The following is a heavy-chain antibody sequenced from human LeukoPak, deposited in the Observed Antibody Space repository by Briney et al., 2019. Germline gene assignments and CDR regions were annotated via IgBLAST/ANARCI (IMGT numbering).Heavy chain of an antibody. CDR3: ARAYSSSWYWNWFDP. CDR2: IYPTGST. V-gene: IGHV4-38-2*02. D-gene: IGHD6-13*01. CDR1: GYSISSGYY. J-gene: IGHJ5*02. Sequence: SETLSLTCTVSGYSISSGYYWGWIRQPPGKGLEWIGNIYPTGSTYYNPSLKSRVTISVDTSKNQFSLKVSSVNAADTAAYYCARAYSSSWYWNWFDPWGQGTLVTVSS.